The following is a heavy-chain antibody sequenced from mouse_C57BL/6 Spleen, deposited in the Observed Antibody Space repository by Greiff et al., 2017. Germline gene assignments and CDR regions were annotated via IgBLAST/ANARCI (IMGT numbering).Heavy chain of an antibody. V-gene: IGHV5-16*01. CDR3: ARGCYGSYYAMDY. Sequence: EVQRVESEGGLVQPGSSMKLSCTASGFTFSDYYMAWVRQVPEKGLEWVANINYDGSSTYYLDSLKSRFIISRDNAKNILYLQMSSLKSEDTATYYCARGCYGSYYAMDYWGQGTSVTVSS. CDR1: GFTFSDYY. J-gene: IGHJ4*01. D-gene: IGHD1-1*01. CDR2: INYDGSST.